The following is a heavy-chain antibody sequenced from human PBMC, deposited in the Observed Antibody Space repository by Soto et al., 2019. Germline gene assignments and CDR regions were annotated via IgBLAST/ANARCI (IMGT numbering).Heavy chain of an antibody. CDR1: GGSISSGGYY. V-gene: IGHV4-31*03. D-gene: IGHD3-3*01. CDR3: ATERLERYNWFDP. Sequence: SATLSLTCTVSGGSISSGGYYWSWIRQHPGKGLEWIGYIYYSGSTYYNPSLKSRVTISVDTSKNQFSLKLSSVTAADTAVYYCATERLERYNWFDPWGQGTLVTVSS. J-gene: IGHJ5*02. CDR2: IYYSGST.